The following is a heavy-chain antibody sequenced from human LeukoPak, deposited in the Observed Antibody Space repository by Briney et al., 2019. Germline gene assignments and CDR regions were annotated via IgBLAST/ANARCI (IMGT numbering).Heavy chain of an antibody. V-gene: IGHV4-59*08. CDR2: IYYSGST. J-gene: IGHJ4*02. D-gene: IGHD3-10*02. CDR1: GGSISSYY. Sequence: PSETLSLTCTVSGGSISSYYWSWIRQPPGKGLEWIGYIYYSGSTNYNPSLKSRVTISVDTSKNQFSLKLSSVTAADTAVYYCARHDVSAVPYYFDYWGQGTLVTVPS. CDR3: ARHDVSAVPYYFDY.